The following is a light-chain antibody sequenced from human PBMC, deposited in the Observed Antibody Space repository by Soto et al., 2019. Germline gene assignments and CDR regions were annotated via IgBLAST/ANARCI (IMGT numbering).Light chain of an antibody. J-gene: IGLJ1*01. CDR1: SSDVGGYNY. CDR2: EVS. V-gene: IGLV2-14*01. Sequence: QSALTQPASVSGSPGQSITIPCTGTSSDVGGYNYVSWYQQQSGKAPKLMIHEVSNRPSGVSNRFSGSKSGNTASLTISGLQAEDEADYYCSSFTSSRAYVFGIGTKVTVL. CDR3: SSFTSSRAYV.